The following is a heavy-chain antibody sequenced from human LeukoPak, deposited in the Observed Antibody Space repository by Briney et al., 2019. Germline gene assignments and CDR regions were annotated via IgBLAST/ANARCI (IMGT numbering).Heavy chain of an antibody. CDR1: GFTFDDYA. Sequence: GRSLRLSCAASGFTFDDYAMHWVRQAPGKGLEWVSSISSSSSYIYYADSVKGRFTISRDNAKNSLYLQMNSLRAEDTAVYYCAREEPQPWNYDIGMDVWGQGTTVTVSS. CDR3: AREEPQPWNYDIGMDV. CDR2: ISSSSSYI. J-gene: IGHJ6*02. V-gene: IGHV3-21*01. D-gene: IGHD1-7*01.